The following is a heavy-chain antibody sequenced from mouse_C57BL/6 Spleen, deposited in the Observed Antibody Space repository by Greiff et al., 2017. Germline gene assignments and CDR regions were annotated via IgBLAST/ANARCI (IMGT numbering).Heavy chain of an antibody. V-gene: IGHV5-6*01. D-gene: IGHD2-3*01. J-gene: IGHJ1*03. Sequence: EVQRVESGGDLVKPGGSLKLSCAASGFTFSSYGMSWVRQTPDKRREGVATISSGGSYTYYPDSVKGRFTISRDNAKNTLYLQMSSLKSEDTAMYYCARPDGYYGYFDVWGTGTTVTVSS. CDR2: ISSGGSYT. CDR3: ARPDGYYGYFDV. CDR1: GFTFSSYG.